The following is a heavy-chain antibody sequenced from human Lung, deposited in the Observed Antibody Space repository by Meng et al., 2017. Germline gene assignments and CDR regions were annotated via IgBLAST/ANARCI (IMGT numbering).Heavy chain of an antibody. J-gene: IGHJ4*02. CDR2: IFHSGST. V-gene: IGHV4-4*02. CDR1: GGSITRSTW. CDR3: ARFDISSSGRGDY. D-gene: IGHD1-26*01. Sequence: VQLQGSGPGLVKPSGTLSLTCAVSGGSITRSTWWSWVRQTPGKGLEWFGEIFHSGSTNYNPPLESRVTISVDKSKNQFSLKVYSVTAADTATYYCARFDISSSGRGDYWGQGILVTVSS.